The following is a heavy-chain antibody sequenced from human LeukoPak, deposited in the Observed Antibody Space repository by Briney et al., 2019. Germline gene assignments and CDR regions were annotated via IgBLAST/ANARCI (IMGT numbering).Heavy chain of an antibody. Sequence: ASVKVSCKASGYTFTSYAMHWVRQAPGQRLEWMGWINAGNGNTKYSQKFQGRVTITRDTSASTAYMELSSLRSEDTAVYYCARGFSSSSGLDYWGQGTLVTVSS. V-gene: IGHV1-3*01. D-gene: IGHD6-6*01. J-gene: IGHJ4*02. CDR3: ARGFSSSSGLDY. CDR2: INAGNGNT. CDR1: GYTFTSYA.